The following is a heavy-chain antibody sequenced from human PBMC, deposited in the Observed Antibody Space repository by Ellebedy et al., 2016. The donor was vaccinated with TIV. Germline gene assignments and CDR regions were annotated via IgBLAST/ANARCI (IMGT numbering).Heavy chain of an antibody. CDR2: IYPGDSDT. CDR3: AREEESGSSWFAY. J-gene: IGHJ4*02. V-gene: IGHV5-51*01. Sequence: GESLKISCKGSGYSLTSYWIGWVRQMPGKGLEWMAIIYPGDSDTRYSPSFQGQVTISADKSISTAYLQWSSLKASDTAIYYCAREEESGSSWFAYWGRGTLVTVSS. CDR1: GYSLTSYW. D-gene: IGHD6-13*01.